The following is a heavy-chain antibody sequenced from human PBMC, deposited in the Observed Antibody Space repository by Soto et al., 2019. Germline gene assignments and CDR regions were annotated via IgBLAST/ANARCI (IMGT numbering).Heavy chain of an antibody. J-gene: IGHJ5*02. V-gene: IGHV4-30-4*01. CDR3: ARMIEGITIFGVAIWRSNWFDP. CDR2: IYYSGST. D-gene: IGHD3-3*01. CDR1: GGSISSGDYY. Sequence: PSETLSLTCTVSGGSISSGDYYWSWIRQPPGKGLEWIGYIYYSGSTYYNPSLKSRVTISVDTSKNQFSLKLSSVTAADTAVYYCARMIEGITIFGVAIWRSNWFDPWGQGTLVTVSS.